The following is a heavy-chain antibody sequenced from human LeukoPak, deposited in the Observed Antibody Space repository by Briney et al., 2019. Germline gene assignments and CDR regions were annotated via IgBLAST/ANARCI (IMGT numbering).Heavy chain of an antibody. CDR3: ARRRGGGLGY. D-gene: IGHD2-15*01. J-gene: IGHJ4*02. V-gene: IGHV4-38-2*02. CDR1: GYSISSGYY. CDR2: IYHSGSI. Sequence: PSETLSLTCTVSGYSISSGYYWGWIRQPPGKGLEWIGSIYHSGSIYYNPSLKSRVTISVDTSKNQFSLKLSSVTAADTAVYYCARRRGGGLGYWGQGTLVTVSS.